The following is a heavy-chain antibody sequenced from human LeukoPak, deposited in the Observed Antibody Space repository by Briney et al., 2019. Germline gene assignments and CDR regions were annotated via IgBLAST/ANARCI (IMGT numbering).Heavy chain of an antibody. Sequence: SETLSLTCTVSGGSISSGGYYWSWIRQHPGKGLEWIVYIYYSGSTYYNPSLKSRVTISVDTSKNQFSLKLSSVTAADTAVYYCARGYSGYDYAVGAFDIWGQGTMVTVSS. CDR3: ARGYSGYDYAVGAFDI. J-gene: IGHJ3*02. V-gene: IGHV4-31*03. CDR2: IYYSGST. CDR1: GGSISSGGYY. D-gene: IGHD5-12*01.